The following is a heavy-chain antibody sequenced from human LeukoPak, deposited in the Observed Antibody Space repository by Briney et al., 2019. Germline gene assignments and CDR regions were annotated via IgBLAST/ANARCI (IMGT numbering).Heavy chain of an antibody. J-gene: IGHJ3*02. CDR3: ATALFVTTVTKRGFDAFDI. V-gene: IGHV1-24*01. D-gene: IGHD4-17*01. CDR2: FDPEDGET. Sequence: GGSLRLSCAASGFTFSSYAMHWVRQAPGKGLEWMGGFDPEDGETIYAQKSQGRVTMTEDTSIDTAYMELSSLRSEDTAVYYCATALFVTTVTKRGFDAFDIWGQGTMVTVSS. CDR1: GFTFSSYA.